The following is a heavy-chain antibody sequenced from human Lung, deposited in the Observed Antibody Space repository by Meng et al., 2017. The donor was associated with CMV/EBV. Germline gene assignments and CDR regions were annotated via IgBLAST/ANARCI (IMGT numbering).Heavy chain of an antibody. Sequence: SETLSLXCTVSGGSISSSSYYWGWIRQPPGKGLEWIGSIYYSGSTYYNPSLKSRVTISVDTSKNQFSLKLSSVTAADTAVYYCARDRDCSSTSCYDSVFWXQRTLVTVSS. CDR3: ARDRDCSSTSCYDSVF. J-gene: IGHJ4*02. CDR1: GGSISSSSYY. D-gene: IGHD2-2*01. V-gene: IGHV4-39*07. CDR2: IYYSGST.